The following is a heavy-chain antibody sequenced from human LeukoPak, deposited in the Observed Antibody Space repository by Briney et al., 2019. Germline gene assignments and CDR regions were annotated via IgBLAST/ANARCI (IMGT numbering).Heavy chain of an antibody. CDR1: GDSFIGYF. D-gene: IGHD3-22*01. CDR2: INHSART. V-gene: IGHV4-34*01. Sequence: SETLSLTCAASGDSFIGYFWTWIRQAPGQGLEWIGDINHSARTNYNPSLQRRVSISVDTSKNQFSLNVTSVTGADTAVYYCARTSGFFDSSGFYQQNPYYFQYWGQGVLVTVSS. CDR3: ARTSGFFDSSGFYQQNPYYFQY. J-gene: IGHJ4*02.